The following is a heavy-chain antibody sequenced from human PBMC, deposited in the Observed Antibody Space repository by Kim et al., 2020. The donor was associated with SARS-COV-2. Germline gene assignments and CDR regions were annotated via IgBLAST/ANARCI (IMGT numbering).Heavy chain of an antibody. J-gene: IGHJ5*02. CDR2: INHSGST. CDR3: ARASWGRQPNWFDP. D-gene: IGHD3-16*01. Sequence: SETLSLTCAVYGGSFSGYYWSWIRQPPGKGLEWIGEINHSGSTNYNPSLKSRVTISVDTSKNQFSLKLSSVTAADTAVYYCARASWGRQPNWFDPWGQGTLVTVSS. V-gene: IGHV4-34*01. CDR1: GGSFSGYY.